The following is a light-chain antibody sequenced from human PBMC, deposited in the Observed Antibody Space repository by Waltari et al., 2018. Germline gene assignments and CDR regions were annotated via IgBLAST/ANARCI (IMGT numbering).Light chain of an antibody. CDR1: QSLLDNSNKKNY. V-gene: IGKV4-1*01. Sequence: DIVMTQSPESLAVSLGERATINCKSSQSLLDNSNKKNYLAWYQHKPGQPPKLLSDWPSARESGVPDRISGSGSGTDFTLTINSLQAEDVAVYYCQQYYSTPFTFGPGTKVDIK. CDR3: QQYYSTPFT. CDR2: WPS. J-gene: IGKJ3*01.